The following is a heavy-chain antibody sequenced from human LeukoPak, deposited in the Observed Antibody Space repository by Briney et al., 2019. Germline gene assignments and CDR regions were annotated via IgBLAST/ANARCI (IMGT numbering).Heavy chain of an antibody. Sequence: PGGSLRLSCAASGFTFRNYAMSWVRQAPGKGLEWVSTISGSGGRTYYADSVKGRFTISRDNSKNTLYLQMNSLRDEDTAVYYCASGRGIENSSPLDYWGQGTLVTVSS. CDR3: ASGRGIENSSPLDY. D-gene: IGHD6-6*01. V-gene: IGHV3-23*01. CDR2: ISGSGGRT. J-gene: IGHJ4*02. CDR1: GFTFRNYA.